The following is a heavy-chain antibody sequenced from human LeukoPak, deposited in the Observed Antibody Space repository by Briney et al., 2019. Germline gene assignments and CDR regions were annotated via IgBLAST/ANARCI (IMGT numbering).Heavy chain of an antibody. CDR2: IYYSGST. V-gene: IGHV4-59*08. CDR1: GGSISNYY. D-gene: IGHD6-19*01. J-gene: IGHJ4*02. Sequence: SETLSLTCTVSGGSISNYYWSWIRQSPGKGLEWIGYIYYSGSTNYNPSLKSRVTISVDTSKNQFSLKLTSVTAADTAVYYCARHGGWLAGARNWGQGTLVTVSS. CDR3: ARHGGWLAGARN.